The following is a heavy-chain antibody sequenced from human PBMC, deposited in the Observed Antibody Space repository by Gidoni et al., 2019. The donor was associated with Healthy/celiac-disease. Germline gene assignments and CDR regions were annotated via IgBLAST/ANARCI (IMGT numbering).Heavy chain of an antibody. V-gene: IGHV4-61*01. CDR3: ARSYPEDDAFDI. J-gene: IGHJ3*02. Sequence: QVQLQESGPGLVKPSETLSLTCTVSGGSVSSGSYYWSWIRQPPGKGLEWIGYIYYSGSTNYNPSLKSRVTISVDTSKNQFSLKLSSVTAADTAVYYCARSYPEDDAFDIWGQGTMVTVSS. CDR1: GGSVSSGSYY. CDR2: IYYSGST.